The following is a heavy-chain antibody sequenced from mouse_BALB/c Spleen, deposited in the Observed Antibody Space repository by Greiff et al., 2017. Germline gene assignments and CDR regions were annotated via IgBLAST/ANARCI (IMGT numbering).Heavy chain of an antibody. J-gene: IGHJ3*01. CDR3: ARSRGNWDGAWFAY. V-gene: IGHV3-2*02. CDR2: ISYSGST. CDR1: GYSITSDYA. Sequence: EVQLQESGPGLVKPSQSLSLTCTVTGYSITSDYAWNWIRQFPGNKLEWMGYISYSGSTSYNPSLKSRISITRDTSKNQFFLQLNSVTTEDTATYYCARSRGNWDGAWFAYWGQGTLVTVSA. D-gene: IGHD4-1*02.